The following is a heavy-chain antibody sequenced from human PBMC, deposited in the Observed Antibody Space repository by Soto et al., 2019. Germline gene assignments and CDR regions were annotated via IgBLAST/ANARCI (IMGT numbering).Heavy chain of an antibody. V-gene: IGHV4-59*01. CDR3: ARWLGLGYCSSTSCYGINWFDP. CDR1: GGSISSYY. J-gene: IGHJ5*02. CDR2: IYYSGST. D-gene: IGHD2-2*01. Sequence: QVQLQESGPGLVKPSETLSLTCTVSGGSISSYYWSWIRQPPGKGLEWIGYIYYSGSTNYNPSLKSRVTISVDTSKNQFSLKLSSVTAADTVVYYCARWLGLGYCSSTSCYGINWFDPWGQGTLVTVSS.